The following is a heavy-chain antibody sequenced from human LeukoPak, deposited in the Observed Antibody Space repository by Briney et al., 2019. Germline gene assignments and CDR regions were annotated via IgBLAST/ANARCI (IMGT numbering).Heavy chain of an antibody. V-gene: IGHV3-11*04. CDR2: ISPSSSTV. CDR1: AFTFTEYY. D-gene: IGHD3-10*01. Sequence: GGSLRLSCVGSAFTFTEYYMAWVRQAPGKGLEWISYISPSSSTVNYADSVKGRFTISRDNAKNSLDLQMNSLRAEDTAVYYCARDQSHRDPVAFDIWGQGTMVTVSS. CDR3: ARDQSHRDPVAFDI. J-gene: IGHJ3*02.